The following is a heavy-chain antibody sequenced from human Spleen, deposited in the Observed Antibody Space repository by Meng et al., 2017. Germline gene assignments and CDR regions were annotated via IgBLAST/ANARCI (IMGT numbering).Heavy chain of an antibody. CDR1: GVTFSSYA. CDR2: IRGDDDST. J-gene: IGHJ6*02. CDR3: AREYYYGSGSYRPLFYYYGMDV. V-gene: IGHV3-23*01. D-gene: IGHD3-10*01. Sequence: GESLKISCAASGVTFSSYAMTWVRQAPEKGLEWVSGIRGDDDSTYYADSVKGRFTLSRDNSKNTLYLQMNSLRAEDTAVYYCAREYYYGSGSYRPLFYYYGMDVWGQGATVTVAS.